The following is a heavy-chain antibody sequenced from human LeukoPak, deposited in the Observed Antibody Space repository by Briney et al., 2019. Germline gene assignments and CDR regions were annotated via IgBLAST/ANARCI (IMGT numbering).Heavy chain of an antibody. CDR3: ARDPKTKSIAARPDY. Sequence: GGSLRLSCAASGFTFSDYYMSWIRQAPGKGLERVSYISSSGSTIYYADSVKGRFTISRDNAKNSLYLQMNSLRAEDTAVYYCARDPKTKSIAARPDYWGQGTLVTVSS. CDR1: GFTFSDYY. CDR2: ISSSGSTI. D-gene: IGHD6-6*01. J-gene: IGHJ4*02. V-gene: IGHV3-11*01.